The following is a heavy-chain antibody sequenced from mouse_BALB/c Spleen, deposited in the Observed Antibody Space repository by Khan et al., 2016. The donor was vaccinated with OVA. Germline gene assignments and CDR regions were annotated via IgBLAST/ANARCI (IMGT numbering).Heavy chain of an antibody. Sequence: QVQLKESGPGLVAPSQNLSITCTVSGFSLTDYGVSWIRQPPGKGLEWLGVIWGGGTTYYNSALNSRLIISKDNSKSQVFLKMNSLQTDDTAMYYCAKGVWSYYFALDYWGQGTSVTVSS. J-gene: IGHJ4*01. CDR2: IWGGGTT. CDR3: AKGVWSYYFALDY. V-gene: IGHV2-6-5*01. D-gene: IGHD2-10*02. CDR1: GFSLTDYG.